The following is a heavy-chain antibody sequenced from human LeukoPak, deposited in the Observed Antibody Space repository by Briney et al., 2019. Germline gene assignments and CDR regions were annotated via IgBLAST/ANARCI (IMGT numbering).Heavy chain of an antibody. J-gene: IGHJ4*02. CDR1: GGSISSSSYY. Sequence: SETLSLTCTVSGGSISSSSYYWGWIRQPPGKGLEWLGSIYYSGSNYYNPSLKRQVSISVVTSKNQFSLKLSSVTAADTAVYYCARGGGLRFLEWLFDYWGQGTLVTVSS. D-gene: IGHD3-3*01. CDR3: ARGGGLRFLEWLFDY. CDR2: IYYSGSN. V-gene: IGHV4-39*01.